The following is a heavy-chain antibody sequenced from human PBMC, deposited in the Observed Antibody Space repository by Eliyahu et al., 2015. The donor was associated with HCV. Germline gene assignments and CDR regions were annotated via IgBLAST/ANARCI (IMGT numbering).Heavy chain of an antibody. V-gene: IGHV3-21*01. CDR1: GFTFXSYS. Sequence: EVQLVESGGGLVKPGGSLRLSCAASGFTFXSYSMNWVRQAPGKGLEWVSSISSSSSYIYYADSVKGRFTISRDNAKNSLYLQMNSLRAEDTAVYYCARDGAAFDWFGGDLDYWGQGTLVTVSS. J-gene: IGHJ4*02. CDR2: ISSSSSYI. D-gene: IGHD3-9*01. CDR3: ARDGAAFDWFGGDLDY.